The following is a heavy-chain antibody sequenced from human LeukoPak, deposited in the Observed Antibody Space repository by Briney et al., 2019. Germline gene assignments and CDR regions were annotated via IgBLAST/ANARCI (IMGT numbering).Heavy chain of an antibody. CDR3: ASSLDSGSWYYFDY. D-gene: IGHD6-13*01. CDR1: GGSMSSYY. Sequence: PSETLSLTCTVSGGSMSSYYWSWIRQPAGKGLEWIGRTYISGSTKYSPSLKSRVTISIDKSKNQFSLKLSSVTAADTAVYYCASSLDSGSWYYFDYWGQGTLVTVS. CDR2: TYISGST. V-gene: IGHV4-4*07. J-gene: IGHJ4*02.